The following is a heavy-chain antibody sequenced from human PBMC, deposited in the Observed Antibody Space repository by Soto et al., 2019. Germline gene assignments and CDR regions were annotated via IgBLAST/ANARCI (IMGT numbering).Heavy chain of an antibody. CDR1: GGSISSNNW. J-gene: IGHJ4*02. CDR2: IYHSGTT. Sequence: QVQLQESGPGVVKPLGTLALTCTVSGGSISSNNWWMWVRQSQERGLEWIGEIYHSGTTNYNPSFNSRVTMSGDKSNNQFSLMLTSVTADDTAIYYCAREGGAGTYMGFDYWGQGTLVTVAS. CDR3: AREGGAGTYMGFDY. D-gene: IGHD6-19*01. V-gene: IGHV4-4*02.